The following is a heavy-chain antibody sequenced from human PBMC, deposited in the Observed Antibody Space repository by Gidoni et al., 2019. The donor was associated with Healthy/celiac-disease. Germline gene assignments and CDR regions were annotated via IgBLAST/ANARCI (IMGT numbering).Heavy chain of an antibody. J-gene: IGHJ4*02. CDR3: ARDRESYSGSYYSVYFDY. Sequence: QVQLVQSGAAVKKPGASVQVSCKASGYTFTSYAMHWVRQAPGQRLEWMGWINAGNGNTKYSQKFQGRVTITRDTSASTAYMELSSLRSEDTAVYDGARDRESYSGSYYSVYFDYWGQGTLVTVSS. CDR2: INAGNGNT. CDR1: GYTFTSYA. V-gene: IGHV1-3*01. D-gene: IGHD1-26*01.